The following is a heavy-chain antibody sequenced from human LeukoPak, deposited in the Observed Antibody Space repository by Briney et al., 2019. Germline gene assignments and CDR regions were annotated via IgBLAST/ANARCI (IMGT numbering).Heavy chain of an antibody. J-gene: IGHJ4*02. CDR3: AREGYVVRGEGDY. CDR2: ISSSSSYI. Sequence: PGGSLRLSCAASGFTFSSYNMNWVRQAPGKGLEWVSSISSSSSYIYYADSVKGRFTISRDNSKNSLYLQMNSLRAEDTAVYYCAREGYVVRGEGDYWGQGTLVTVSS. V-gene: IGHV3-21*01. CDR1: GFTFSSYN. D-gene: IGHD3-10*01.